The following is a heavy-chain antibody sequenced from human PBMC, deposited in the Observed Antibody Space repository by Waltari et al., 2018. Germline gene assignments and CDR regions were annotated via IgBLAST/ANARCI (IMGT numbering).Heavy chain of an antibody. D-gene: IGHD3-16*01. CDR2: VFYSGRT. Sequence: QVHLEESGPRLVKPSGTLSLTCAVSGVSISASNWWTWVRQPPGKGLEYIGEVFYSGRTQYNPSLKNRVTISVDKSRNQFSLRLKSVTAADTAVYYCTRDPAGGIDVWGQGTLVTVSS. CDR3: TRDPAGGIDV. J-gene: IGHJ4*02. V-gene: IGHV4-4*02. CDR1: GVSISASNW.